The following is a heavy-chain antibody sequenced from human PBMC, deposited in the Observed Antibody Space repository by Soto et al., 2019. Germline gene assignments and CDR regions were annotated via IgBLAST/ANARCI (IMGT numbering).Heavy chain of an antibody. D-gene: IGHD2-2*01. J-gene: IGHJ4*02. CDR3: GRCTSTSCHLGSDY. Sequence: QAGGSLRLSCAASGFTFSSYAMNWVRRAPGKGLEWVALISHDGINKYYADSVRGRFTISRDSSTNTLYLQMNSLRAADTTVYYCGRCTSTSCHLGSDYWGQGTLVTVSS. V-gene: IGHV3-30-3*01. CDR1: GFTFSSYA. CDR2: ISHDGINK.